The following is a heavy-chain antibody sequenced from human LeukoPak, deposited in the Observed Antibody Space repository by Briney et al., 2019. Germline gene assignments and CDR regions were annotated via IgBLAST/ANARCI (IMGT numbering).Heavy chain of an antibody. D-gene: IGHD3-10*01. Sequence: LGGSLRLSCAASGFTFSSYSMNWVRQAPGQGLEWVSSISSSSGYTNYADTLKGRFTISTDNSKNSLYLQMYSLRAEDTAVYYCARGHTLLWFGAGGPDYYYYMDVWGKGTTVTVSS. J-gene: IGHJ6*03. CDR1: GFTFSSYS. CDR2: ISSSSGYT. CDR3: ARGHTLLWFGAGGPDYYYYMDV. V-gene: IGHV3-21*01.